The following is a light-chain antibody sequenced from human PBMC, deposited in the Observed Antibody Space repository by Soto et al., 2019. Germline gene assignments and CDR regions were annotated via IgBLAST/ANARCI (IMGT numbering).Light chain of an antibody. CDR1: QSVSTN. Sequence: EVVMTQSPATLSVAPGEIVTLSCRASQSVSTNVAWYQQRPGQPPRLLIYGASTRATGIPARFSGSGSGTQFTLSISSLQSEDFAVYYCHQYNNRPPYTFGQGTQLEIK. CDR2: GAS. CDR3: HQYNNRPPYT. J-gene: IGKJ2*01. V-gene: IGKV3D-15*01.